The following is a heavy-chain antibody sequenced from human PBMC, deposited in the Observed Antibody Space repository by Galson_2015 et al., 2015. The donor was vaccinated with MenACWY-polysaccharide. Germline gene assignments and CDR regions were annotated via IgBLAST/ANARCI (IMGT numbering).Heavy chain of an antibody. Sequence: CAISGDSVSSHSAAWNWIRQSPSRGLEWLGRTYYRSKWYTDYAVSVKSRISINPDTTKNQVSLQLNSVTPEDTAVYYCARYGGRGVYYYYGMDVWGQGTTVTVSS. D-gene: IGHD2-15*01. V-gene: IGHV6-1*01. CDR2: TYYRSKWYT. CDR1: GDSVSSHSAA. CDR3: ARYGGRGVYYYYGMDV. J-gene: IGHJ6*02.